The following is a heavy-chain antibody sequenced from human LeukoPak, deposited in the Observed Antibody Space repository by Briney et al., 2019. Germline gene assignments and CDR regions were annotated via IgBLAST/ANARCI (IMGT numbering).Heavy chain of an antibody. V-gene: IGHV3-21*01. CDR2: ISSSSSYI. D-gene: IGHD1-26*01. CDR3: ARSGGIVGATETDY. J-gene: IGHJ4*02. CDR1: GFTFSSYS. Sequence: GSLRLSCAASGFTFSSYSMNWVRPAPGKGLEWVSSISSSSSYIYYADSVKGRFTISRDNAKNSLYLQMNSLRAEDTAVYYCARSGGIVGATETDYWGQGTLVTVSS.